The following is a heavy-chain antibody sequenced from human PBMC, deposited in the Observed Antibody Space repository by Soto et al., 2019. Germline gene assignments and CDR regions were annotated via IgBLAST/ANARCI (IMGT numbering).Heavy chain of an antibody. D-gene: IGHD1-26*01. V-gene: IGHV5-51*01. CDR2: IYPGDSDS. Sequence: PGESLKISCKVSGYSFTSYWIVWVRQMTGKGLEWMGGIYPGDSDSRYSPSFQGQVTISADNSISTAYLQWSSLKASDTAMYYCARLDSGSYPYYYYYGMDVWGQGTTVTVSS. J-gene: IGHJ6*02. CDR1: GYSFTSYW. CDR3: ARLDSGSYPYYYYYGMDV.